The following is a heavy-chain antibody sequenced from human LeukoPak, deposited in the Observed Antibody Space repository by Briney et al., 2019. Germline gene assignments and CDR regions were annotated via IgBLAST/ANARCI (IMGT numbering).Heavy chain of an antibody. Sequence: GRSLRLSCAASGFTLSSYAMHWVRQAPGKGLEWVAVISYDGSNKYYADSVKGRFTISRDNSKNTLYLQMNSLRAEDTAVYYCARGSPGVLTGYYADYWGQGTLVTVSS. CDR3: ARGSPGVLTGYYADY. J-gene: IGHJ4*02. V-gene: IGHV3-30*04. CDR2: ISYDGSNK. D-gene: IGHD3-9*01. CDR1: GFTLSSYA.